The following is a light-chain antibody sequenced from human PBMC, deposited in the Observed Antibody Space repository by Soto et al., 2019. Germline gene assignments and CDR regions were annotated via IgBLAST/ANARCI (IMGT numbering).Light chain of an antibody. CDR3: QQYGSSYPWT. CDR2: GAS. J-gene: IGKJ1*01. Sequence: EIVLTQSPGTLSLSPGERATPSCRASQSVSSNYLAWYQQKPGQAPRLLIYGASSRATGIPDRFSGSGSGTDFTLTIRRLEPEDFAVYYCQQYGSSYPWTFGQGTKVEIK. CDR1: QSVSSNY. V-gene: IGKV3-20*01.